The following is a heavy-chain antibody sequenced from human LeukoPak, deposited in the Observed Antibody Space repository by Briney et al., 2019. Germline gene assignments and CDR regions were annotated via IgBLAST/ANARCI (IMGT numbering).Heavy chain of an antibody. CDR2: IKSDGSST. Sequence: GGSLRLSCSASGFTFNNYWMHWVRQAPGKGLVWVSRIKSDGSSTTYADSVKGRFTISRDNAKNSLYLQMNSLRAEDTAVYYCARDQQDDYWGQGTLVTVSS. D-gene: IGHD6-13*01. J-gene: IGHJ4*02. CDR1: GFTFNNYW. V-gene: IGHV3-74*01. CDR3: ARDQQDDY.